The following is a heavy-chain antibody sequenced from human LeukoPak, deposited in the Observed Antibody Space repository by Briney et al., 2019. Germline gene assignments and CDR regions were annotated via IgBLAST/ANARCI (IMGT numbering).Heavy chain of an antibody. CDR3: ARNLPHYYYGMDV. V-gene: IGHV3-23*01. D-gene: IGHD1-14*01. J-gene: IGHJ6*02. Sequence: PGGSLRLSCAASGFIFSNNGMNWGRQAPGKGLEWVSSISGSGDSTYYADSVKGRFTISRDNAKNSLYLQMNSLRAEDTAVYYCARNLPHYYYGMDVWGQGTTVTVSS. CDR2: ISGSGDST. CDR1: GFIFSNNG.